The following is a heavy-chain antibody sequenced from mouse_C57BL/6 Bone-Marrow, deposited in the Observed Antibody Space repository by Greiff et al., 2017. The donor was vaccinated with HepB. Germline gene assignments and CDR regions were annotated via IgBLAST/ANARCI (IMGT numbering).Heavy chain of an antibody. D-gene: IGHD1-1*01. Sequence: VQVVESGPGLVQPSQSLSITCTVSGFSLTSYGVHWVRQSPGKGLEWLGVIWSGGSTDYNAAFISRLSISKDNSKSQVFFKMNSLQADDTAIYYCARNLHYYGSSYPYAMDYWGQGTSVTVSS. V-gene: IGHV2-2*01. CDR2: IWSGGST. J-gene: IGHJ4*01. CDR3: ARNLHYYGSSYPYAMDY. CDR1: GFSLTSYG.